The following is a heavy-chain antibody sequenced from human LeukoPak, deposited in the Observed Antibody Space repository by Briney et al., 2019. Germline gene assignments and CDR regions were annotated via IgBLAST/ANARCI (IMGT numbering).Heavy chain of an antibody. CDR1: GFTFNSYS. J-gene: IGHJ2*01. V-gene: IGHV3-48*01. Sequence: GGSLRLSCEASGFTFNSYSMHWVRQAPGKGLEWLSYISSGGNTIYSADSVKGRFTISRDNAKNSLYLQMNTLRAEDTAVYYCSRHNADWYFDLWGRGTLVTVSS. CDR3: SRHNADWYFDL. D-gene: IGHD1-14*01. CDR2: ISSGGNTI.